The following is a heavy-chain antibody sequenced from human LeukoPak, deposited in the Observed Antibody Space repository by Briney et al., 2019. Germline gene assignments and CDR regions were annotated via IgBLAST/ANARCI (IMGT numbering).Heavy chain of an antibody. CDR1: GYTFTSYY. CDR3: AGGEDYGDLTSLDY. Sequence: GASVKVSCKASGYTFTSYYMHWVRQAPGQGLEWMGIINPSGGSTNYAQKFQGRVTITADKSTSTAYMELSSLRSEDTAVYYCAGGEDYGDLTSLDYWGQGTLVTVSS. CDR2: INPSGGST. V-gene: IGHV1-46*01. J-gene: IGHJ4*02. D-gene: IGHD4-17*01.